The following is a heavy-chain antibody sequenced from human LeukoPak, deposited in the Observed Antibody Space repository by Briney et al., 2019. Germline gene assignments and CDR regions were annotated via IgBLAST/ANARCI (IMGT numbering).Heavy chain of an antibody. CDR2: IKQDGTEI. J-gene: IGHJ4*02. CDR1: GFTFSSYC. CDR3: AGAAESLYTYGSPFDY. V-gene: IGHV3-7*01. D-gene: IGHD3-16*01. Sequence: GGSLRLSCAASGFTFSSYCMSWVRQAPGKGLEWVANIKQDGTEIYYVDSVKGRFTISRDNAKNSLYLQMDGLRAEDTAVYYCAGAAESLYTYGSPFDYWGQGTLVTVSS.